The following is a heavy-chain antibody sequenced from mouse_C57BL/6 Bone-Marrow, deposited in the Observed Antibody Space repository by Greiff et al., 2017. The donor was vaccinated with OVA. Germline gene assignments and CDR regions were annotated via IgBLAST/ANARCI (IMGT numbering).Heavy chain of an antibody. CDR2: FYPGSGSI. D-gene: IGHD2-4*01. Sequence: QVQLQQSGAELVKPGASVKLSCKASGYTFTEYTIHWVKQRSGQGLEWIGWFYPGSGSIKYNEKFKDKATLTADKSSSTAYMELSRLTSEDSAVDFSAIHEDYDYDSGDYDAMDYGGQGTSVTVSS. CDR1: GYTFTEYT. J-gene: IGHJ4*01. V-gene: IGHV1-62-2*01. CDR3: AIHEDYDYDSGDYDAMDY.